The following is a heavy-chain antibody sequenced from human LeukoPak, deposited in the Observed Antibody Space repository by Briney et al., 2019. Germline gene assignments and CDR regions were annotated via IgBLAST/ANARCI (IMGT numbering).Heavy chain of an antibody. CDR2: ISGSGGST. CDR1: GFTFSSYA. D-gene: IGHD2-15*01. J-gene: IGHJ4*02. CDR3: ARESVVVVAASPIRSRDGSFDY. V-gene: IGHV3-23*01. Sequence: GGSLRLSCAASGFTFSSYAMSWVRQAPGKGLEWVSAISGSGGSTYCADSVKGRFTISRDNSKNTLYLQMNSLRAEDTAVYYCARESVVVVAASPIRSRDGSFDYWGQGTLVTASS.